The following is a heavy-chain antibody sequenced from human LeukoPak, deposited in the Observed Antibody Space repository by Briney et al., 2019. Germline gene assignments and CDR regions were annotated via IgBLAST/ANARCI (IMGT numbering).Heavy chain of an antibody. CDR3: ARDPTKMYSSLLPRWFDP. Sequence: GASVKVSCKASGYTFTGYYMHWVRQAPGQGLEWMGWINPNSGGTNYAQKFQGRVTMTRDTSISTAYMELSRLRSDDTAVYYCARDPTKMYSSLLPRWFDPWGQGTLVTVSS. CDR1: GYTFTGYY. V-gene: IGHV1-2*02. D-gene: IGHD6-6*01. CDR2: INPNSGGT. J-gene: IGHJ5*02.